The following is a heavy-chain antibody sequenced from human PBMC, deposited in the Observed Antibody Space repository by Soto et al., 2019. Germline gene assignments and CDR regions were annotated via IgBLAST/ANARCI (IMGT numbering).Heavy chain of an antibody. D-gene: IGHD3-3*01. CDR1: GYPVTAYY. V-gene: IGHV1-2*02. CDR2: INPATGAA. CDR3: ARGGGVGVAGSAAFDM. J-gene: IGHJ3*02. Sequence: QLHLVQSGAVVKKPGASVTVSCSASGYPVTAYYMHWVRQAPGRGLEWMGGINPATGAAKYTQTFQGRVTMARDTSTGTVFMELGGLTSEDPAGFYWARGGGVGVAGSAAFDMWGQGTLVTVSS.